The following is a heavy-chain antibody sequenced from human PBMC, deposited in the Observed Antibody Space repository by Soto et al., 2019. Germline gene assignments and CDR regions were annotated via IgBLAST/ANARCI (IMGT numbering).Heavy chain of an antibody. D-gene: IGHD6-6*01. CDR2: FDPEDGET. CDR3: ATARASIAARRGGDWFDP. J-gene: IGHJ5*02. CDR1: GYTLTELS. V-gene: IGHV1-24*01. Sequence: ASVKVSCKVSGYTLTELSMHWVRQAPGKGPEWMGGFDPEDGETIYAQKFQGRVTMTEDTSTDTAYMELSSLRSEDTAVYYCATARASIAARRGGDWFDPWGQGTLVTVSS.